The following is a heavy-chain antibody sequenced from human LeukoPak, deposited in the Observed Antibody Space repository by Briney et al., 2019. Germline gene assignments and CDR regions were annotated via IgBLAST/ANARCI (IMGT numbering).Heavy chain of an antibody. V-gene: IGHV4-61*05. CDR3: ARVVEMATTIDY. D-gene: IGHD5-24*01. CDR2: IYYSGST. J-gene: IGHJ4*02. Sequence: PSETLSLTCSVSGGSISISTYFWGWIRQPPGKGLEWIGYIYYSGSTNYNPSLKSRVTISVDTSKNQFSLKLSSVTAADTAVYYCARVVEMATTIDYWGQGTLVTVSS. CDR1: GGSISISTYF.